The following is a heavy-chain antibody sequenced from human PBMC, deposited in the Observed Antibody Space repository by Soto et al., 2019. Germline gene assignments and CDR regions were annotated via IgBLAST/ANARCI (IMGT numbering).Heavy chain of an antibody. CDR1: GFTFSNYA. V-gene: IGHV3-23*01. Sequence: SLRLSCAASGFTFSNYAMNWVRQAPGKGLEWVSAISGSGGSTYYADSVKGRFTISRDNSKNTLYLQMSSLRAEDTAVYYCARAFYYYYMDVWGKGTTVTVSS. CDR2: ISGSGGST. CDR3: ARAFYYYYMDV. J-gene: IGHJ6*03.